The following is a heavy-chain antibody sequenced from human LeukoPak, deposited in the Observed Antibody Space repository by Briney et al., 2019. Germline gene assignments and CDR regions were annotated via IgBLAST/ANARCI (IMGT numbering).Heavy chain of an antibody. J-gene: IGHJ3*02. CDR3: AKLRWSSSGAFDI. CDR1: GFPFSNFG. Sequence: GGSLRLSCAASGFPFSNFGMNGVRQAPGRGLEWVSVFSGSGASTHYADSVKGRFTISRDNSKNTLYLQMNSLRAEDTAVYYCAKLRWSSSGAFDIWGQGTMVTVSS. CDR2: FSGSGAST. D-gene: IGHD4-23*01. V-gene: IGHV3-23*01.